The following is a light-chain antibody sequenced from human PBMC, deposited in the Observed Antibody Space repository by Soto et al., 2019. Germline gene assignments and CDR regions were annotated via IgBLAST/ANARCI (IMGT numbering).Light chain of an antibody. CDR1: QSVSSY. CDR3: QQYSSPPRT. J-gene: IGKJ1*01. V-gene: IGKV3-20*01. CDR2: GAS. Sequence: EVVLTQSPGSLSLSPGERATLSCRASQSVSSYLAWYQQKPGQAPRLLIYGASSRATGFPDRFSGSGSGTDFSLTISRLEPEDSAVYYCQQYSSPPRTFGQGNKVDIK.